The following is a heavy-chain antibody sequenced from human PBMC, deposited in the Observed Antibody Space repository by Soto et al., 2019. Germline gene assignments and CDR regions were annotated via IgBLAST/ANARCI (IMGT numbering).Heavy chain of an antibody. V-gene: IGHV3-21*06. CDR3: ARESEDLTSNFDY. Sequence: PGGALRLSCAASGFTFTRYSMNWVRQAPGKGLEWVSSISSTTNYIYYGDSMKGRFTISRDNAKNSLYLEMNSLRAEDTAVYYCARESEDLTSNFDYWGQGTLVTVSS. CDR2: ISSTTNYI. CDR1: GFTFTRYS. J-gene: IGHJ4*02.